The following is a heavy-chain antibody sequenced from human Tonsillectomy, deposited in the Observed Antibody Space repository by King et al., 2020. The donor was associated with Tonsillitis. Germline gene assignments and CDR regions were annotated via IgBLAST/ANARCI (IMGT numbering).Heavy chain of an antibody. D-gene: IGHD3-3*01. J-gene: IGHJ6*02. CDR2: ISGSGGST. Sequence: VQLVESGGGLVQPGGSLRLSCAASGFTFSSYAMSWVRQAPGKGLEWVSAISGSGGSTYYADAVKGRFTISRDNSKNTLYLQMNSLRAEDTAVYYCAKDPYSRFFEWSNYYYYGMDVWGQGTTVTVSS. CDR3: AKDPYSRFFEWSNYYYYGMDV. V-gene: IGHV3-23*04. CDR1: GFTFSSYA.